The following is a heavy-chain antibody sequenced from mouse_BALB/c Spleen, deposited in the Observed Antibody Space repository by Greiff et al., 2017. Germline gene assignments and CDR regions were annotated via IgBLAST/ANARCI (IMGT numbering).Heavy chain of an antibody. V-gene: IGHV5-6-5*01. CDR2: ISSGGST. CDR3: ARKGDYYFDY. Sequence: EVKVVESGGGLVKPGGSLKLSCAASGFTFSSYAMSWVRQTPEKRLEWVASISSGGSTYYPDSVKGRFTISRDNARNILYLQMSSLRSEDTAMYYCARKGDYYFDYWGQGTTLTVSS. J-gene: IGHJ2*01. CDR1: GFTFSSYA.